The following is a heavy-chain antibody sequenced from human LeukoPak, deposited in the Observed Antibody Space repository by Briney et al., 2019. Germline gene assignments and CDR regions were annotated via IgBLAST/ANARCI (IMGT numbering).Heavy chain of an antibody. D-gene: IGHD2-2*01. J-gene: IGHJ4*02. CDR1: GNGFTNNW. V-gene: IGHV5-51*01. CDR3: VKRRNNVYETSPWDPDY. Sequence: GESLKISCKGSGNGFTNNWIAWVRQMPGKGLEWMGIISPENSETHYSPAFQGQVTISVDRSITTAYLQWNSLKASDTAMYYCVKRRNNVYETSPWDPDYWGQGTLVTVSS. CDR2: ISPENSET.